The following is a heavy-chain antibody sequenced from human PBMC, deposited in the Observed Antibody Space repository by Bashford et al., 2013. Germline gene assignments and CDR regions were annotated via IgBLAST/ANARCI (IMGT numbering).Heavy chain of an antibody. Sequence: SVKVSCKASGGSFINNVFTWVRQAPGQGLEWMGGIIPIFSITNSAEKFQGRLTITLDKSTSTAYMELTRLKSEDTAVYYCATAALSGDQVPPASWGQGTLVTVSS. CDR1: GGSFINNV. J-gene: IGHJ5*02. CDR2: IIPIFSIT. CDR3: ATAALSGDQVPPAS. V-gene: IGHV1-69*10. D-gene: IGHD7-27*01.